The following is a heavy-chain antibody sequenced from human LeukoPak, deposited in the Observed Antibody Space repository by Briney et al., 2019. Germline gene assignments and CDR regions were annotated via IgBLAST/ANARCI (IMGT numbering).Heavy chain of an antibody. CDR2: ILYTGTT. J-gene: IGHJ4*02. Sequence: PSETLSLTCSVSGGSFDSDNHYWGWIRQPPGKGLEWIGSILYTGTTYYNPSLQSRISISIVRSKTQLSLKPTSVTAADTAKYYCTRHLSRRKDFWGPGVLVSVSS. D-gene: IGHD3-3*02. CDR3: TRHLSRRKDF. V-gene: IGHV4-39*03. CDR1: GGSFDSDNHY.